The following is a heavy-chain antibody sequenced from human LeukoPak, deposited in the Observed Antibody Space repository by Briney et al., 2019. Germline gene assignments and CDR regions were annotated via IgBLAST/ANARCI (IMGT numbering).Heavy chain of an antibody. Sequence: SEALSLTCTVSGGSISGYYWSWIRQPPGKGLEWIGHIYYTGSTSYNPSLKSRVAMSVATSKNHYSLKLSYVNAADTAVYYCARYISAGLDYWGQGGLAT. J-gene: IGHJ4*01. CDR2: IYYTGST. D-gene: IGHD6-19*01. CDR3: ARYISAGLDY. V-gene: IGHV4-59*08. CDR1: GGSISGYY.